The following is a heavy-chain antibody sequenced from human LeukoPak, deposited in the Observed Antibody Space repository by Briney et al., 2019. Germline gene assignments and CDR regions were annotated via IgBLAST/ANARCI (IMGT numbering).Heavy chain of an antibody. V-gene: IGHV4-61*02. Sequence: KPSETLSLTCTVSGGSISSGSYYWSWIRQPAGKGLEWIGRIYTSGSTNYNPSLKSRVTISVDTSKNQFSLKLSSVTAADTAVYYCARSSIVVVPAANRGEYFQHWGQGTLVTVSS. CDR3: ARSSIVVVPAANRGEYFQH. D-gene: IGHD2-2*01. J-gene: IGHJ1*01. CDR1: GGSISSGSYY. CDR2: IYTSGST.